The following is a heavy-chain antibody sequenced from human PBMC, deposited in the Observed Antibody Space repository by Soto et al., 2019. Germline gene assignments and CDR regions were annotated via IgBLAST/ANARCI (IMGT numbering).Heavy chain of an antibody. D-gene: IGHD2-15*01. J-gene: IGHJ4*02. CDR1: GYTFTSYY. Sequence: QVQLVQSGAEVNKPGASVKVSCKASGYTFTSYYMHWVRQAPGQGLEWMGIINPSGGSTSYAQKFQGRVTMPRDMSTITVYMELSSLRYEDTAVYYCARAARYCCGGSCLTFDYWGQGTLVTVSS. CDR3: ARAARYCCGGSCLTFDY. CDR2: INPSGGST. V-gene: IGHV1-46*01.